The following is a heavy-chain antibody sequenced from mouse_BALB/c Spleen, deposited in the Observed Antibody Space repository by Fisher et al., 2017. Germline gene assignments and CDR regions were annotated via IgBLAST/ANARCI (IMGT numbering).Heavy chain of an antibody. V-gene: IGHV1-76*01. CDR3: ARGWLPYWYFDV. J-gene: IGHJ1*01. D-gene: IGHD2-3*01. Sequence: KFKGKATLTADTSSSTAYMQLSSLTSEDSAVYFCARGWLPYWYFDVWGAGTTVTVSS.